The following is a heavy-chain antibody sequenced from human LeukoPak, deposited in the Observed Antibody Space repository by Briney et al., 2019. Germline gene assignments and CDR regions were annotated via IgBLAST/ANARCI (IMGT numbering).Heavy chain of an antibody. D-gene: IGHD1-1*01. CDR2: INHSGST. CDR3: ARALESLYYNYYYMDA. Sequence: SETLSLTCAVYGGSFSGYYWSWIRQPPGKGLEWIGEINHSGSTNYNPSLKSRVTISVDTSKNQFSLKLSSVTAADTAVYYCARALESLYYNYYYMDAWGKGTTVTVSS. J-gene: IGHJ6*03. CDR1: GGSFSGYY. V-gene: IGHV4-34*01.